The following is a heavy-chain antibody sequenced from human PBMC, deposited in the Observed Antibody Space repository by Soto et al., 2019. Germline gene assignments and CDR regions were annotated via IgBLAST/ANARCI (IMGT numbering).Heavy chain of an antibody. CDR1: GFPFRSYA. Sequence: WGSLRLSFSASGFPFRSYAMSWVRPAPGKGLEWVSAISGSGGSTYYADSVKGRFTISRDNSKNTLYLQMNSLRAEDTAVYYCAKDGGFGELLPVDVWGQGTTVNVS. CDR2: ISGSGGST. CDR3: AKDGGFGELLPVDV. V-gene: IGHV3-23*01. J-gene: IGHJ6*02. D-gene: IGHD3-10*01.